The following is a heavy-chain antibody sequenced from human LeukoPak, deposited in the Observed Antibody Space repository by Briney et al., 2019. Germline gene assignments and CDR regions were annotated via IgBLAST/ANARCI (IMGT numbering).Heavy chain of an antibody. V-gene: IGHV3-23*01. CDR1: GFTFSSYA. D-gene: IGHD3-10*01. CDR2: ISGSGGST. Sequence: GGSLRLSCAASGFTFSSYAMSWVRQAPGKGLEWVSAISGSGGSTYYADSVKGRFTISRDNAKNSLYLQMNSLRAEDTAVYYCARVGYFYYGSGSYPYLDYWGQGTLVTVSS. J-gene: IGHJ4*02. CDR3: ARVGYFYYGSGSYPYLDY.